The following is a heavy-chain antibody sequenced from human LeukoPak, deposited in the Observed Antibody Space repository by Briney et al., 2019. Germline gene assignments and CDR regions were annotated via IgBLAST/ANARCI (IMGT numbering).Heavy chain of an antibody. D-gene: IGHD6-19*01. CDR1: GFTFDDYA. V-gene: IGHV3-43*02. J-gene: IGHJ4*02. Sequence: GGSLRLSCAASGFTFDDYAMHWGRQTPGEGLEWVSLIRGDGGSTYYADSVKGRFTISRDNSKNSLYLQMNSLRTEDTALYHCAKDRGWYDYWGQGTLVTVSS. CDR2: IRGDGGST. CDR3: AKDRGWYDY.